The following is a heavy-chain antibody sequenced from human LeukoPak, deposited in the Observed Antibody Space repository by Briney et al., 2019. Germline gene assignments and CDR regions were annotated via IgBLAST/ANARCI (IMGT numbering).Heavy chain of an antibody. CDR2: IYYSGST. Sequence: PSETLSLTCTVSGGSISSYYWSWIRQPPGKGLEWIGYIYYSGSTNYNPSLKSRVTISVDTSKNQFSLKLSSVTAADTAVYYCARARDYYGSGSYFFDYWGQGTPVTVSS. D-gene: IGHD3-10*01. J-gene: IGHJ4*02. CDR1: GGSISSYY. V-gene: IGHV4-59*01. CDR3: ARARDYYGSGSYFFDY.